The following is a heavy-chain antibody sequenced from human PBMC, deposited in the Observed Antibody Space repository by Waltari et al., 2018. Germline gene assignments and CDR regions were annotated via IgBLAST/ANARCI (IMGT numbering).Heavy chain of an antibody. CDR1: GGSISDFY. Sequence: QVQLQESGPGLVRPSGTLSLTCTVSGGSISDFYWTWIRQPAGKGLEWIGRIHISGRIDYHPSLRSRVSMSVDTSKNQFSLKLSSIIAADTAVYYCARDYGQDWFDPWGQGTLVTVSS. D-gene: IGHD3-10*01. V-gene: IGHV4-4*07. J-gene: IGHJ5*02. CDR2: IHISGRI. CDR3: ARDYGQDWFDP.